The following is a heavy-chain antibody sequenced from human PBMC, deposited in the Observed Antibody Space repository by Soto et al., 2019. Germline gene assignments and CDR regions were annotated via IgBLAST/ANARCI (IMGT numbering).Heavy chain of an antibody. D-gene: IGHD6-6*01. CDR2: ICSSSSYT. CDR1: GFTFSDYY. Sequence: GGSLRLSCAASGFTFSDYYMSWIRQAPGKGLEWVSYICSSSSYTNYADSVKGRFTISRDNAKNSLYLQMNSLRAEDTAVYYCARDRLAGYRSSSPKCFDYWGQGTLVTVSS. V-gene: IGHV3-11*06. CDR3: ARDRLAGYRSSSPKCFDY. J-gene: IGHJ4*02.